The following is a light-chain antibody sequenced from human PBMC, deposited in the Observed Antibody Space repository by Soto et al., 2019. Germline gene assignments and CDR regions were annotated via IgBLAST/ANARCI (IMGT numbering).Light chain of an antibody. V-gene: IGKV1-5*01. CDR3: QQYNSYPPT. Sequence: DIQMTQSPSSLSASVGDTVTITCRASQSVSTWLAWYQQKPGKAAKLLIYDASSLESGVPSRFSGSGSGTELTLTISSLQAEDSATYYCQQYNSYPPTFGQGTKV. J-gene: IGKJ1*01. CDR1: QSVSTW. CDR2: DAS.